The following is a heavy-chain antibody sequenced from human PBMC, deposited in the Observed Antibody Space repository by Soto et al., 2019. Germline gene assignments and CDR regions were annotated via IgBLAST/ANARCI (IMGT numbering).Heavy chain of an antibody. D-gene: IGHD3-3*01. CDR1: GYSFTSYW. Sequence: GESLEISCKGSGYSFTSYWIGWVRQMPGKGLEWMGIIYPGDSDTRYSPSFQGQVTISADKSISTAYLQWRSLKASYTAMYYCARHERRFSYYYMDVWGKGTTVTVSS. J-gene: IGHJ6*03. CDR3: ARHERRFSYYYMDV. V-gene: IGHV5-51*01. CDR2: IYPGDSDT.